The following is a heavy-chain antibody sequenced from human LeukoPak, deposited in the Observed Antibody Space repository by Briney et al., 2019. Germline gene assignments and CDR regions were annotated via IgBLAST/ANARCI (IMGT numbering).Heavy chain of an antibody. CDR2: MNPNSGKH. Sequence: SVNLSCTASGYTFTSYDINCVRQATGHELESRGWMNPNSGKHGNPQKSQGRINMTRNTFISTAYMELSSLRSEDTAVYYCARGLPMDYDILTGYYMNWFEPWGQGTLVTVSS. V-gene: IGHV1-8*01. D-gene: IGHD3-9*01. CDR3: ARGLPMDYDILTGYYMNWFEP. CDR1: GYTFTSYD. J-gene: IGHJ5*02.